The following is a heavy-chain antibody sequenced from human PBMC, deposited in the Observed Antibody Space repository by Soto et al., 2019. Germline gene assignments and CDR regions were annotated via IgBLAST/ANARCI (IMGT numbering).Heavy chain of an antibody. D-gene: IGHD6-19*01. Sequence: NPSETLSLTCFVSGYSITAGGYYWSWIRHHPGKGLEWIGSFYSSGSIIYNPSLRSRVSISGDTSSNQLSMSLTSVTAADTARYYCARMYSSGSGWFHPWGQGTLVTVSS. J-gene: IGHJ5*02. CDR3: ARMYSSGSGWFHP. CDR2: FYSSGSI. CDR1: GYSITAGGYY. V-gene: IGHV4-31*03.